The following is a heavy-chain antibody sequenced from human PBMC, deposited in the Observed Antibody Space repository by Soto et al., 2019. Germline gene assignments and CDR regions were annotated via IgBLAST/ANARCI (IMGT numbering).Heavy chain of an antibody. CDR3: ARETYYYDSSGYSPTRYFDL. CDR1: GFTFSSYW. J-gene: IGHJ2*01. CDR2: IKQDGSEK. D-gene: IGHD3-22*01. Sequence: EVQLVESGGGLVQPGGSLRLSCAASGFTFSSYWMSWVRQAPGKGLEWVANIKQDGSEKYYVDSVKGRFTISRDNAKNSLYLQMNSLRAEDTAVYYCARETYYYDSSGYSPTRYFDLWGRGTLVTVSS. V-gene: IGHV3-7*03.